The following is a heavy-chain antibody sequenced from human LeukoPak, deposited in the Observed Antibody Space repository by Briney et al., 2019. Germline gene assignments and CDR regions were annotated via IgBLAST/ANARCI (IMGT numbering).Heavy chain of an antibody. CDR2: ISPGDSDT. J-gene: IGHJ6*01. V-gene: IGHV5-51*01. CDR1: GYSFTSYW. CDR3: ARRGTYSSGWYYGMDV. D-gene: IGHD6-19*01. Sequence: GESLNISWQGPGYSFTSYWIGWVRQVPGKGLEGIGIISPGDSDTRSSTSFQGQVTISDDKSISTAYLQWSSLKASATAMYYCARRGTYSSGWYYGMDVWGQGTTVTVSS.